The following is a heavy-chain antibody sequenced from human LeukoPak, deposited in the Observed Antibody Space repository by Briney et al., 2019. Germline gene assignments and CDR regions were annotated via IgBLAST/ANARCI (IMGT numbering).Heavy chain of an antibody. CDR2: ISYDGSNK. V-gene: IGHV3-30-3*01. CDR3: AKDTFPITMVRGVIPDY. CDR1: GFTFSSYA. D-gene: IGHD3-10*01. J-gene: IGHJ4*02. Sequence: GGSLRLSCAASGFTFSSYAMHWVRQAPGKGLEWVAVISYDGSNKYYADSVKGRFTISRDNSKNTLYLQMNSLRAEDTAVYYCAKDTFPITMVRGVIPDYWGQGTLVTVSS.